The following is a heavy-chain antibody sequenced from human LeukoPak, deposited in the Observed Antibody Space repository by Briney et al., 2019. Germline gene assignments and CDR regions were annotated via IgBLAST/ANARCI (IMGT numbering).Heavy chain of an antibody. D-gene: IGHD4-17*01. CDR3: ARGNPTHYGGYLYYFDF. CDR2: TRGSGNTI. V-gene: IGHV3-48*03. CDR1: GFTFSSYE. J-gene: IGHJ4*02. Sequence: GGSLRLSCAASGFTFSSYEMNWVRQPPGKWLEWVSYTRGSGNTIYYADSVKGRFTISRDNAKNSLFLQMNSLRAEDTAVYYCARGNPTHYGGYLYYFDFWGQGTLVTVSS.